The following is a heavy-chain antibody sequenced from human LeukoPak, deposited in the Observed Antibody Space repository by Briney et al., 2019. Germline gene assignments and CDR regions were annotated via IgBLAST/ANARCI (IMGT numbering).Heavy chain of an antibody. CDR3: TTDRLSDGSGSYITSGRYYFDY. D-gene: IGHD3-10*01. CDR2: IISKTDGGTT. J-gene: IGHJ4*02. Sequence: GGSLRLSCAASGFTFSNAWMSWVRQAPGKGLEWVGLIISKTDGGTTDYAAPVKGRFTISRDDSKNTLYLQINSLKTEDTAVYYCTTDRLSDGSGSYITSGRYYFDYWGQGTLVTVSS. V-gene: IGHV3-15*01. CDR1: GFTFSNAW.